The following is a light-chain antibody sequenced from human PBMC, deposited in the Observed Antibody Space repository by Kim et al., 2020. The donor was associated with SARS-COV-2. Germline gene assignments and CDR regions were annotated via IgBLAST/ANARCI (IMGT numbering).Light chain of an antibody. J-gene: IGKJ2*01. CDR1: QSISSW. V-gene: IGKV1-5*03. CDR2: KAS. Sequence: DIQMTQSPSTLSASVGDRVTITCRASQSISSWLAWYQQKPGKAPKLLICKASSLESGVPSRFSGSGCGTEFTLTISSLQPDDFATYYCQQYNSYLYTFGQGTKLEI. CDR3: QQYNSYLYT.